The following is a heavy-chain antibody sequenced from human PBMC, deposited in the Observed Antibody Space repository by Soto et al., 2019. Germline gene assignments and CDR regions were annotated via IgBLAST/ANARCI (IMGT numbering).Heavy chain of an antibody. D-gene: IGHD6-19*01. J-gene: IGHJ6*02. CDR1: GFTFSDYA. CDR2: MNEYGSER. V-gene: IGHV3-7*01. CDR3: ARDGIAVNYYYGMDV. Sequence: WSLRLSCAASGFTFSDYAMSWVRQAPGKGLEWVASMNEYGSERYYVDSVKGRFTISRDNAKNSLYLQMNSLTAEDTAVYYCARDGIAVNYYYGMDVWGQGTTVTVSS.